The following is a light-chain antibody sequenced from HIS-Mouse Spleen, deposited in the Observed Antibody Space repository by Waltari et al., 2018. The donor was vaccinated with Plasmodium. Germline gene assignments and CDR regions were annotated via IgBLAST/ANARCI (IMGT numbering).Light chain of an antibody. V-gene: IGLV2-14*03. CDR1: SSDVGGYNY. J-gene: IGLJ2*01. Sequence: QSALTQPASVSGSPGQSITISCTGTSSDVGGYNYVSWYQQHPGKAPKLMIYDVHNRPAGVSKRFSGSKSGNTASLTISGLQAEDEADYYCSSYTSSSTLVFGGGTKLTVL. CDR3: SSYTSSSTLV. CDR2: DVH.